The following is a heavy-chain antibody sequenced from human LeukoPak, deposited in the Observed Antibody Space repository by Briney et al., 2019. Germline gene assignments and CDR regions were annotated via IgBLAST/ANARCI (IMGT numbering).Heavy chain of an antibody. J-gene: IGHJ4*02. CDR3: ARHRYGDSTLYYFDY. CDR2: IYTSGIT. CDR1: GGSISTYY. V-gene: IGHV4-4*07. D-gene: IGHD4-17*01. Sequence: SETLSLTCTVSGGSISTYYWSWIRQPAGKGLEWIGRIYTSGITNYNPSLKSRVTMSVDTSKNQFSLKLSSVTAADTAVYYCARHRYGDSTLYYFDYWGQGTLVTVSS.